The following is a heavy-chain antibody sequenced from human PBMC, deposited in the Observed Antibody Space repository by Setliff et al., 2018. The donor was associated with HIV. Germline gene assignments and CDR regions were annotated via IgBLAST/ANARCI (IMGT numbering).Heavy chain of an antibody. D-gene: IGHD3-10*01. CDR3: ARQITMVRGVYQPSYYYYMDV. V-gene: IGHV4-61*09. CDR1: GDSMTSGSFY. Sequence: SETLSLTCTVSGDSMTSGSFYWSWVRQPAGKGLEWIGQVHSTLSTNYNPYLKSRLSISADTSKNKFSLNLRFVTAADTAVYYCARQITMVRGVYQPSYYYYMDVWGKGTTVTVSS. J-gene: IGHJ6*03. CDR2: VHSTLST.